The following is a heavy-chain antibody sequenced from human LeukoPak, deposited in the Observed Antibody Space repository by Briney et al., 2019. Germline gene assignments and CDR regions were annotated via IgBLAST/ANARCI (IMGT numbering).Heavy chain of an antibody. CDR1: GLTFTYYV. V-gene: IGHV3-30*18. J-gene: IGHJ4*02. CDR3: AKDGSIAAAGYFDF. D-gene: IGHD6-25*01. CDR2: ISYDGSNR. Sequence: PGRSLRLSRAASGLTFTYYVMPWVRQAPGKGLEWVSFISYDGSNRYYADSVKGRFTISRDNSKNTLFLQINSLRPEDTAVYYCAKDGSIAAAGYFDFWGLGTLVTVSS.